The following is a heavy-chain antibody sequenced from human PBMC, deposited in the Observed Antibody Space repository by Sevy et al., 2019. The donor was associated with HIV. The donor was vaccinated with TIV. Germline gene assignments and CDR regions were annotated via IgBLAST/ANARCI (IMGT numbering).Heavy chain of an antibody. Sequence: GGSLRLSCAASGFTVNSNYMTWVRQAPGKGLEGVSVIHSDDTTYHADSGKDRFPISRDNSKNTLYLHMSSLRAEDKAVYYCAGGKSGYGYALNYWGQGTLVTVSS. D-gene: IGHD5-18*01. CDR1: GFTVNSNY. CDR3: AGGKSGYGYALNY. V-gene: IGHV3-66*01. J-gene: IGHJ4*02. CDR2: IHSDDTT.